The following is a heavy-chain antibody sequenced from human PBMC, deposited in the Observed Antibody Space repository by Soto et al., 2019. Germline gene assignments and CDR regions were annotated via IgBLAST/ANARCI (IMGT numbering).Heavy chain of an antibody. J-gene: IGHJ4*02. CDR1: GYTFTSYG. CDR2: ISAYNGNT. CDR3: AGGGDNWNDPPGYFDY. Sequence: ASVKVSCKASGYTFTSYGISWVRQAPGQGLEWMGWISAYNGNTNYAQKLQGRVTMTTDTSTSTAYMELSSLRSEDTAVYYCAGGGDNWNDPPGYFDYWGQGTXVSVSS. D-gene: IGHD1-1*01. V-gene: IGHV1-18*01.